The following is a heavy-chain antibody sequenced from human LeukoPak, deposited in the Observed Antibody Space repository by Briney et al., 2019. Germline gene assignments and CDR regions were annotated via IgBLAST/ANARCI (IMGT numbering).Heavy chain of an antibody. Sequence: PSETLSLTCTVSGGSISSYYWSWIQQPAGKGLEWIGRIYTSGSTNYNPSLKSRVTMSVDTSKNQFSLKLSSVTAADTAVYYCARDRGITGNANWFDPWGQGTLVTVSS. D-gene: IGHD1-20*01. V-gene: IGHV4-4*07. CDR1: GGSISSYY. CDR3: ARDRGITGNANWFDP. CDR2: IYTSGST. J-gene: IGHJ5*02.